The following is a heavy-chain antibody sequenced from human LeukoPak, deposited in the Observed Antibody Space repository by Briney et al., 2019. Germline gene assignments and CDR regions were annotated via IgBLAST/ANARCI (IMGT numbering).Heavy chain of an antibody. J-gene: IGHJ4*02. Sequence: GGSLRLSCAASDFSFITYAMSWVRQAPGKGLEWVSTISGGGDATYYADSVKGRFTISRDNAKNSLYLQMNSLRAEDTAIYYCAKGWGDPSFYTYYFDYWGQGTLVTVSS. CDR3: AKGWGDPSFYTYYFDY. V-gene: IGHV3-23*01. D-gene: IGHD2-2*02. CDR2: ISGGGDAT. CDR1: DFSFITYA.